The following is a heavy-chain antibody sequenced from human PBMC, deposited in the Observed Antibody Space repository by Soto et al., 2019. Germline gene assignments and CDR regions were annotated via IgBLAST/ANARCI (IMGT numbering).Heavy chain of an antibody. CDR3: AKDYYFDC. V-gene: IGHV3-23*01. CDR1: GFAFSTSA. Sequence: LRLSCATSGFAFSTSAMSWVRQAPGKGLEWVSSIRDSGDSTYYADSVKGLFTISRDNSKNTLYLQMDSLRAEDTAIYYCAKDYYFDCWGQGTLVTVSS. CDR2: IRDSGDST. J-gene: IGHJ4*02.